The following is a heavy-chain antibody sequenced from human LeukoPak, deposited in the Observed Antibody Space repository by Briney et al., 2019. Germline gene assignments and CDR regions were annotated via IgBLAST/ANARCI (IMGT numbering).Heavy chain of an antibody. V-gene: IGHV3-11*01. CDR3: VRAYSRGYSDDFDY. Sequence: GGSLRLSCAASGFTFSDYYMSWMRQAPGRGLEWVSYIDGSSSSIYYADSAKGRFTVSRDNAENSLYLQMNSLRGEDTAVYYCVRAYSRGYSDDFDYWGQGTLVTVSS. CDR1: GFTFSDYY. D-gene: IGHD3-22*01. J-gene: IGHJ4*02. CDR2: IDGSSSSI.